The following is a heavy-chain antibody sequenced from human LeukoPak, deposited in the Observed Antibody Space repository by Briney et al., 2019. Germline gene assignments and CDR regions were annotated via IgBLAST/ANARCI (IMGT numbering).Heavy chain of an antibody. Sequence: ASVKVPCKASGDTFTNYYMRWVRQAPGQGLEWMGVINPSGGSTTYAQKFRGRVTMTRDTSTSTVYMELSSLRSEDTAVYYCARELFSNYNGMDVWGQGTTVTVSS. CDR1: GDTFTNYY. J-gene: IGHJ6*02. D-gene: IGHD2/OR15-2a*01. CDR2: INPSGGST. V-gene: IGHV1-46*01. CDR3: ARELFSNYNGMDV.